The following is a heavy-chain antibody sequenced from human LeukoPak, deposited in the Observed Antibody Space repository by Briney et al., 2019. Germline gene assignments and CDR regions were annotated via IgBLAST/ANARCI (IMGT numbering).Heavy chain of an antibody. V-gene: IGHV4-39*01. CDR2: IYYSGST. CDR3: ARRPLAFGWFDP. CDR1: GGSISSSSYY. J-gene: IGHJ5*02. D-gene: IGHD3-16*01. Sequence: KPSETLSLTCTVSGGSISSSSYYWGWIRQPPGKGLEWIGSIYYSGSTYYNPSLKSRVTISVDTSKNQFSLKLSSVTAADTAVYYCARRPLAFGWFDPWGQGTLVTVSS.